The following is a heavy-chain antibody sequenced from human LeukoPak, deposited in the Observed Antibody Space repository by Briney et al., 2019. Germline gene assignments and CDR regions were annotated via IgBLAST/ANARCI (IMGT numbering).Heavy chain of an antibody. V-gene: IGHV3-48*03. D-gene: IGHD4-17*01. J-gene: IGHJ4*02. CDR1: GFTFSSYE. Sequence: GGSLRLSCAASGFTFSSYEMNWVRQAPGKGLEWVSYISSSGSTIYYADSVKGRFTISRDNAKNSLYLQMKSLRAEDTAVYYCATYGQTTVTLWYWGEGTLVTVSS. CDR3: ATYGQTTVTLWY. CDR2: ISSSGSTI.